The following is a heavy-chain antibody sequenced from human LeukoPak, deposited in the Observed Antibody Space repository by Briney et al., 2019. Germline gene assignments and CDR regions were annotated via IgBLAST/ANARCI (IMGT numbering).Heavy chain of an antibody. J-gene: IGHJ4*02. CDR3: AKGGDYGDYHGYFDY. CDR2: INGSGCST. CDR1: VCTFLRWS. Sequence: PGWSLTVSCLGSVCTFLRWSLIELGQPPGGGLEWVAGINGSGCSTYYADFVKGRFTIFRDNSKNTLYLQMNSPRAEDTAVYYCAKGGDYGDYHGYFDYWGQGTLVTVSS. V-gene: IGHV3-23*01. D-gene: IGHD4-17*01.